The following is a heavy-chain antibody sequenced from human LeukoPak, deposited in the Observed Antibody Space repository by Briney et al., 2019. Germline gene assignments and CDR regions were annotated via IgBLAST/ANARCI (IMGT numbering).Heavy chain of an antibody. CDR3: AKDHLPTAIRTGIDY. CDR1: GFTYSSYA. D-gene: IGHD2-2*01. CDR2: ISASGSST. V-gene: IGHV3-23*01. J-gene: IGHJ4*02. Sequence: GGSLRLSCAASGFTYSSYAMTWVRQAPGQGLELVSAISASGSSTYYADSVKGRFTISRDNSKNTLYLQMNSLKAEDTAVYYFAKDHLPTAIRTGIDYWGQGTLVTVSS.